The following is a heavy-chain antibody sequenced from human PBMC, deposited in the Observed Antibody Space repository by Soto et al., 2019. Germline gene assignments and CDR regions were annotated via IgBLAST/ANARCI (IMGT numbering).Heavy chain of an antibody. CDR1: GGSISSGAYY. D-gene: IGHD6-6*01. J-gene: IGHJ3*02. V-gene: IGHV4-31*03. CDR2: IYYSGNT. CDR3: ARVGISSSDAFDI. Sequence: QVQLQESGPGLVKPSQTLSLTCTVSGGSISSGAYYWSWIRQHPGEALEWIGYIYYSGNTYYNPSLKSRVMISVDTSKNQFSLRLSSVTAADTAVYYWARVGISSSDAFDIWGHGTMVTVSS.